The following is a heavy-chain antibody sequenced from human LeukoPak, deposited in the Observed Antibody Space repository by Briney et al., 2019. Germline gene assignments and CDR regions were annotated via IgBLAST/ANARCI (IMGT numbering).Heavy chain of an antibody. V-gene: IGHV4-59*08. CDR2: IYYSGST. J-gene: IGHJ6*02. CDR1: GGSISSYY. Sequence: PSETLSLTCTVSGGSISSYYWSWIRQPPGKGLEWIGYIYYSGSTNYNPSLKSRVTISVDTSKNQFSLKLSSVAAADTVVYYCARASLSRYYYYGMDVWGQGTTVTVSS. CDR3: ARASLSRYYYYGMDV. D-gene: IGHD3-10*01.